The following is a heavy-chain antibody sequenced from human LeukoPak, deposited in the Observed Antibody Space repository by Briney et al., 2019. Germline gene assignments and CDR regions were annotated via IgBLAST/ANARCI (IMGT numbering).Heavy chain of an antibody. CDR3: TKLKGWYGEGYCDH. CDR2: IYTGGTT. J-gene: IGHJ4*02. Sequence: GGSLRLSCAASVFTVSTNYMSWVRQPAGKGLEWLSVIYTGGTTFYADSVKGRFTISRDNSKNTLYLQMNSLRADDTAVYYCTKLKGWYGEGYCDHWGQGTLVTVSS. V-gene: IGHV3-53*01. D-gene: IGHD3-10*01. CDR1: VFTVSTNY.